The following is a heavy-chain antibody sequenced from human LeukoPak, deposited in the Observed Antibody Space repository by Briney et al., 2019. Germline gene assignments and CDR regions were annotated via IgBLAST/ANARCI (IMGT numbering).Heavy chain of an antibody. CDR2: IYHSGST. Sequence: SETLSLTCTVSGGSISSYYWSWIRQPPGKGLEWIGYIYHSGSTYYNPSLESRVTISVDTSKNQFSLKLSSVTAADTAVYYCARSNIAAADNWFDPWGQGTLVTVSS. V-gene: IGHV4-59*08. J-gene: IGHJ5*02. CDR3: ARSNIAAADNWFDP. CDR1: GGSISSYY. D-gene: IGHD6-13*01.